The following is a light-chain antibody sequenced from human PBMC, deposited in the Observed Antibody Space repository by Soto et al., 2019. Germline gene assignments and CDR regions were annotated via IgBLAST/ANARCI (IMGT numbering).Light chain of an antibody. Sequence: THSPATLSVFPGERATLSCRASQSFRGLLAWYQQKPGQAPRLLIYDAYNRATGIPPRFSGSGSGTDFTLTISSLEPEDSAVYYCQQRHMWPITFGQGTRLEI. CDR1: QSFRGL. V-gene: IGKV3-11*01. CDR3: QQRHMWPIT. J-gene: IGKJ5*01. CDR2: DAY.